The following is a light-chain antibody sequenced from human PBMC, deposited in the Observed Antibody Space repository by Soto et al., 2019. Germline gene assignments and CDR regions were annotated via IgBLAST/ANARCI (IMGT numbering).Light chain of an antibody. CDR1: SSDVGGYNY. J-gene: IGLJ2*01. V-gene: IGLV2-14*01. Sequence: QPASVSGSPGQSITISCTGTSSDVGGYNYVSWYQQHPGKAPKLMIYDVSNRPSGVSNRFSGSKSGNTASLTISGLQDEDEADYYCSSYSSSITLVFGGGTKLTVL. CDR3: SSYSSSITLV. CDR2: DVS.